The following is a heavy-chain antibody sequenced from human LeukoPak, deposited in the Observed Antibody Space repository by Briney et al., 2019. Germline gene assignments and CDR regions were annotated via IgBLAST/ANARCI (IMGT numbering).Heavy chain of an antibody. CDR2: INADGSRT. CDR3: AKGPSSLWFGESLHFDY. V-gene: IGHV3-74*01. CDR1: GFTFSSYW. Sequence: GGSVRLSCAASGFTFSSYWMHWVRQAPGKGLVWVSRINADGSRTGYADSVKGRFTISRDNAKNSLYLQMNSLRAEDTALYYCAKGPSSLWFGESLHFDYWGQGTLVTVSS. D-gene: IGHD3-10*01. J-gene: IGHJ4*02.